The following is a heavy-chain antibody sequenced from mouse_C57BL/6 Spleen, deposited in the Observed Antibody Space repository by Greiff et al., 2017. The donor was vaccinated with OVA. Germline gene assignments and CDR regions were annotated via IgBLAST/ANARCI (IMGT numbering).Heavy chain of an antibody. CDR1: GYAFSSSW. CDR2: IYPGDGDT. Sequence: QVQLQQSGPELVKPGASVKISCKASGYAFSSSWMNWVKQRPGKGLEWIGRIYPGDGDTNYNGKFKGKATLTADKSSSTAYMQLSSLTSEDSAVYFCARRVYGSSYLYYYALDYWGQGTSVTVSS. CDR3: ARRVYGSSYLYYYALDY. J-gene: IGHJ4*01. D-gene: IGHD1-1*01. V-gene: IGHV1-82*01.